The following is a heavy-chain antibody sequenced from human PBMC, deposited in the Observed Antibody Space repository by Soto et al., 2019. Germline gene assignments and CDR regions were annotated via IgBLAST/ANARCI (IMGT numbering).Heavy chain of an antibody. D-gene: IGHD3-10*01. CDR3: ARRQSIMIRGANAFDI. CDR1: GFSLITTGAG. Sequence: QITLKESGPTLVQPTQTLTLTCSFSGFSLITTGAGVGWIRQPPGKAPERLALIYWDGEKRYSPALKSRLTITKDSSKNQVVLTMTNMDPVDTATYYCARRQSIMIRGANAFDIWGQGTFLSVSS. CDR2: IYWDGEK. V-gene: IGHV2-5*02. J-gene: IGHJ3*02.